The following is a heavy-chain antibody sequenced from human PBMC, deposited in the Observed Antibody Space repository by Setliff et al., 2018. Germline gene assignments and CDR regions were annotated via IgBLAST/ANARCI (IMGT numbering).Heavy chain of an antibody. Sequence: ASVKVSCKATGYTLSRHYMHWARQAPGQGLEWMGIINPGGGSASIVQKFQGRVTMTSDTSTSTVYMEVTGLTSEDTAVYYCARLVRYCTRISCQRTPGAEYWGQGTLVTVSS. V-gene: IGHV1-46*01. CDR1: GYTLSRHY. CDR2: INPGGGSA. J-gene: IGHJ4*02. CDR3: ARLVRYCTRISCQRTPGAEY. D-gene: IGHD2-8*01.